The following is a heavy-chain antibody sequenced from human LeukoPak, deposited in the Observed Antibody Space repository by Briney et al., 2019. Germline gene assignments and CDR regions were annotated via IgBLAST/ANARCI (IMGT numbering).Heavy chain of an antibody. J-gene: IGHJ6*02. Sequence: SETLSLTCTVSGGSISDYYWSWIRQPAGKGLEWIGHIYSSGSTYYNPSLKSRVTMSVDMSKNQFSLKLSSVTAADTAVYYCARDFPHGSGRYFSEGMDVWGQGTTVTVSS. CDR2: IYSSGST. V-gene: IGHV4-4*07. CDR1: GGSISDYY. CDR3: ARDFPHGSGRYFSEGMDV. D-gene: IGHD2-15*01.